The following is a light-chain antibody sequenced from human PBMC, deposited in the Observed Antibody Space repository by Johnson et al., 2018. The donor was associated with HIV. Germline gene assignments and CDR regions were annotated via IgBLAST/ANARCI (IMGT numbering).Light chain of an antibody. V-gene: IGLV1-51*02. CDR3: GTWDNSLSAGV. J-gene: IGLJ1*01. CDR2: ANN. CDR1: SSNIGNNL. Sequence: QSVLTQPPSVSAAPGQKVTISCSGSSSNIGNNLASWYQQLPGTAPKLLIYANNKRPSGIPDRFSGSKSGTSATLGITGLQTGDEADYYCGTWDNSLSAGVFGSGTKVTVL.